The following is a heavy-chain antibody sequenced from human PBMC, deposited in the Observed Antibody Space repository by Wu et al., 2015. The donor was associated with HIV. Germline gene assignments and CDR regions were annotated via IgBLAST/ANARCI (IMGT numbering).Heavy chain of an antibody. CDR2: IIPIFGTA. CDR1: GGTFSSYA. CDR3: ASEGSTMIVVGGAFDI. D-gene: IGHD3-22*01. V-gene: IGHV1-69*13. J-gene: IGHJ3*02. Sequence: QVQLVQSGAEVRKPGSSVKVSCKASGGTFSSYAISWVRQAPGQGLEWMGRIIPIFGTANYAQKFQGRVTITADESTSTAYMELSSLRSEDTAVYYCASEGSTMIVVGGAFDIWGQGTMVTVSS.